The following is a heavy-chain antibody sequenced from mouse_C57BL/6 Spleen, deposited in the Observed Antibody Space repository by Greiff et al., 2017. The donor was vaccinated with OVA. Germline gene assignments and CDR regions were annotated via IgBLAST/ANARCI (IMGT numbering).Heavy chain of an antibody. CDR2: ISDGGSYT. Sequence: EVMLVESGGGLVKPGGSLKLSCAASGFTFSSYAMSWVRQTPEKRLEWVATISDGGSYTYYPDNVKGRFTISRDNAKNNLYLQMSHLKSEDTAMYYCASSTMVTSGLMDYWGQGTSVTVSS. D-gene: IGHD2-2*01. CDR3: ASSTMVTSGLMDY. J-gene: IGHJ4*01. V-gene: IGHV5-4*03. CDR1: GFTFSSYA.